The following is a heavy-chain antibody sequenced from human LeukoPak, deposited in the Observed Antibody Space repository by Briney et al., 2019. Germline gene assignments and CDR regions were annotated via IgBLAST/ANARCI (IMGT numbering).Heavy chain of an antibody. V-gene: IGHV4-34*01. D-gene: IGHD6-13*01. Sequence: SETLSLTCAVYGGSFSGYYWSWIRQPPGKGLEWIGEINHSGSTNYNPSLKSRVTISVDTSKNQFSLKLSSVTAADTAVYYCAREYSSSPNWGYWGQGTLVTVSS. J-gene: IGHJ4*02. CDR1: GGSFSGYY. CDR3: AREYSSSPNWGY. CDR2: INHSGST.